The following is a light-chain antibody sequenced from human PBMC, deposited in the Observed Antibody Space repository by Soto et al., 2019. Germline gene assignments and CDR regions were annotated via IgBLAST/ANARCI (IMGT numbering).Light chain of an antibody. J-gene: IGLJ1*01. CDR2: KVN. CDR1: SSDVGGYNY. V-gene: IGLV2-14*03. CDR3: SSYTSTSTKV. Sequence: QSVLTQPASVSGSLGQSITISCTGTSSDVGGYNYVSWYQQHPGKAPKLMIYKVNDRPSGVSNRFSGSKSGNTASLIISGLQAEDEADYYCSSYTSTSTKVFGTGTKLT.